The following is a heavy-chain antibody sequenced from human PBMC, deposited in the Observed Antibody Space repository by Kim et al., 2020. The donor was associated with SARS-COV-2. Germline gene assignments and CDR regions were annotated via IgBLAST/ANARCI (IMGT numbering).Heavy chain of an antibody. CDR1: GGSISSGGYS. D-gene: IGHD3-10*01. CDR2: IYYSGST. Sequence: SETLSLTCAVSGGSISSGGYSWSWIRQPPGKGLEWIGYIYYSGSTYYNPSLKSRVTISVDRSKNQFSLKLSSVTAADTAVYYCAGKTGGSGSYYNDYYYG. V-gene: IGHV4-30-2*01. J-gene: IGHJ6*01. CDR3: AGKTGGSGSYYNDYYYG.